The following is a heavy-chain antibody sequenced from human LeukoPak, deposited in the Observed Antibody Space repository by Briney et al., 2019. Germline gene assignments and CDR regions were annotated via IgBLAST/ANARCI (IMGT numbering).Heavy chain of an antibody. CDR2: IGSPDET. J-gene: IGHJ3*01. CDR1: GFTFNIFA. Sequence: RGSLRLSCAASGFTFNIFAMTWVRQAPGKGLEWVSTIGSPDETYYADSVKGRFTLSRHNSMNTLYLQMSSLRAEDTAVYYCAKDAISMNKIWDAFDVWGQGTVVSVSS. CDR3: AKDAISMNKIWDAFDV. V-gene: IGHV3-23*01. D-gene: IGHD3-22*01.